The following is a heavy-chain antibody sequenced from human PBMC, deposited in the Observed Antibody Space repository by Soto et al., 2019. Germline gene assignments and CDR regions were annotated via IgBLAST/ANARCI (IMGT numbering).Heavy chain of an antibody. D-gene: IGHD4-17*01. Sequence: PSETLSLTCTVSGGSISSYYWSWSRQPAGKGLEWIGRIYTSGSTNYNPSLKSRVTMSVGTSKNQFSLKLSSVTAADTAVYYCARVDDYGDYNWFDPWGQGTLVTVSS. V-gene: IGHV4-4*07. CDR2: IYTSGST. CDR1: GGSISSYY. CDR3: ARVDDYGDYNWFDP. J-gene: IGHJ5*02.